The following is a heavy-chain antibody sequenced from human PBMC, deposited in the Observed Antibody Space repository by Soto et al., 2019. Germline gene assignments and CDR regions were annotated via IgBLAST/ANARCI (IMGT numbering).Heavy chain of an antibody. Sequence: QVQLVQSGAEVKKPGASVKVSCRASGYTFTSYPMHWLRQAPGQRLEWMGWINTGNGNTKYSQKLQGRVTITRDTSASTAYMDLTSLRSEDTAVYYCTKTAYAQHLISPFDIWGQGTMVTVSS. D-gene: IGHD3-16*01. CDR3: TKTAYAQHLISPFDI. J-gene: IGHJ3*02. CDR2: INTGNGNT. CDR1: GYTFTSYP. V-gene: IGHV1-3*04.